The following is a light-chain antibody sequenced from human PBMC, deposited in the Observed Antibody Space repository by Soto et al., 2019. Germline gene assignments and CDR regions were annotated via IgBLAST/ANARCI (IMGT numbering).Light chain of an antibody. J-gene: IGLJ1*01. CDR3: SSYTTSSTRV. CDR1: SSDIGIYKY. Sequence: QSVLTQPASVSGSPGQSIAISCTGSSSDIGIYKYVSWYQQHPGKVPKFIIYEVTNRPSGVSNRFSGSKSGNTASLTISGLQAEDEADYYCSSYTTSSTRVFGPGTKLTV. V-gene: IGLV2-14*01. CDR2: EVT.